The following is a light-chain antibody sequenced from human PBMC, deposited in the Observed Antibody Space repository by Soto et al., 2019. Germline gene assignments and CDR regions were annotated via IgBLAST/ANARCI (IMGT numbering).Light chain of an antibody. CDR2: DVN. V-gene: IGLV2-11*01. Sequence: QSDLTQARSLSGSPGQSATISCTGTISDVGGYSYVSWYQQHPGKAPKLMIYDVNKRPSGDPDRFSGSKSGNTASLTISGLQAEDEADYYCCSYAGSYVFGTGTKVTVL. CDR1: ISDVGGYSY. CDR3: CSYAGSYV. J-gene: IGLJ1*01.